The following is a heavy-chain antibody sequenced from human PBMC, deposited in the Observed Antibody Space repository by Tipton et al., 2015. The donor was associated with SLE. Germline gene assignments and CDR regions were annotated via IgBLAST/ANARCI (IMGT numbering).Heavy chain of an antibody. CDR3: AEGVLPWAAFDI. Sequence: TLSLTCTVSGGSISSYYWSWFRQPPGKGLEWIGYIYYSGSTNYNPSLKSRVTISVDTSKNQFSLKLSSVTAADTAVYYCAEGVLPWAAFDIWGQGTMATVSS. CDR1: GGSISSYY. D-gene: IGHD3-10*01. CDR2: IYYSGST. J-gene: IGHJ3*02. V-gene: IGHV4-59*01.